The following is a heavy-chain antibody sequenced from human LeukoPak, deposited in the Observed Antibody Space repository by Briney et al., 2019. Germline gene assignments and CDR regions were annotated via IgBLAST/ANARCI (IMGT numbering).Heavy chain of an antibody. V-gene: IGHV1-2*02. J-gene: IGHJ4*02. D-gene: IGHD1-26*01. Sequence: ASVKVSCKASGYTFTGYYMHWVRQAPGQGLEWMGWINPNSGGINYAQKFQGRVTMTRDTSISTAYMELSRLRSDDTAVYYCAREFSGELFDYWGQGTLVTVSS. CDR2: INPNSGGI. CDR3: AREFSGELFDY. CDR1: GYTFTGYY.